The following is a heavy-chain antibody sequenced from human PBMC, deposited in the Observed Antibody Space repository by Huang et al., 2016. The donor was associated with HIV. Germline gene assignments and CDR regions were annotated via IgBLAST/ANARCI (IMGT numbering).Heavy chain of an antibody. D-gene: IGHD3-22*01. Sequence: QVQLVQSGAEVKKPGSSVKVSCKASGGTFSSYAISWVRQAPGPGLEWMGESMPIFGTANYAQKFQGRVTITADESTSTAYMELSSLRSEDTAVYYCARARGYYDSSVSYYFDYWGQGTLVTVSS. V-gene: IGHV1-69*13. J-gene: IGHJ4*02. CDR3: ARARGYYDSSVSYYFDY. CDR2: SMPIFGTA. CDR1: GGTFSSYA.